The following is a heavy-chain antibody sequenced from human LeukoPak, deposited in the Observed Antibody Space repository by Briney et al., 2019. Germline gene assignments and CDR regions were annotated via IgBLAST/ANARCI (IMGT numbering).Heavy chain of an antibody. CDR3: ARGQGTVTTH. J-gene: IGHJ4*02. Sequence: SETLSLTCAVSGGSFSGYYWTWLRQPPGEGLEWIGEINHSGSANYNPSLKSRVTISLDTSKNQFSLKLSSVTAADTAVYYCARGQGTVTTHWGQGTLVTVSS. V-gene: IGHV4-34*01. CDR1: GGSFSGYY. D-gene: IGHD4-17*01. CDR2: INHSGSA.